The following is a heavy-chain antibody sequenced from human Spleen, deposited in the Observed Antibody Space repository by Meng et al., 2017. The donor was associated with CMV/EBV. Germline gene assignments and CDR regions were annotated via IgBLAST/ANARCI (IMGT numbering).Heavy chain of an antibody. J-gene: IGHJ4*02. CDR1: GFSFSSYG. D-gene: IGHD5-18*01. CDR2: ISNDGSNK. V-gene: IGHV3-30*03. Sequence: GESLKISCATSGFSFSSYGMSWVRQAPGKGLEWVAVISNDGSNKYYADSVKGRFTISRDNSKNTLYLQMNSLRAEDTAVYYCARDLHRYGYRYYFDYWGQGTLVTVSS. CDR3: ARDLHRYGYRYYFDY.